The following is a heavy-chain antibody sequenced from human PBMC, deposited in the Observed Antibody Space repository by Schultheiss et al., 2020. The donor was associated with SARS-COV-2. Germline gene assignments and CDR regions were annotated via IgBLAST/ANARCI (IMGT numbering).Heavy chain of an antibody. CDR1: GFTFSSYA. J-gene: IGHJ4*02. CDR2: IYSGGST. D-gene: IGHD5-18*01. V-gene: IGHV3-23*03. CDR3: AKVLYTALVTPDY. Sequence: GGSLRLSCAASGFTFSSYAMSWVRQAPGKGLEWVSVIYSGGSTYYADSVKGRFTISKDNSKNTVFLQMNSLRAEDTAVFYCAKVLYTALVTPDYWGQGTLVTVAS.